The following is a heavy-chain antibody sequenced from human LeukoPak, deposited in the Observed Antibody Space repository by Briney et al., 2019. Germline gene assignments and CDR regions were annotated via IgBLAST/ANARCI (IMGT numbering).Heavy chain of an antibody. CDR3: AREAYIAVADTGAFDI. Sequence: SETLSLTCTVSGGSISSSSYYWGWIRQPPGKGLEWIVRSSYSGNTYYIPALKSRVTISVDKSKNQDSLKLSSVTAADTAVYYCAREAYIAVADTGAFDIWGQGTMVTVA. J-gene: IGHJ3*02. CDR2: SSYSGNT. V-gene: IGHV4-39*07. D-gene: IGHD6-19*01. CDR1: GGSISSSSYY.